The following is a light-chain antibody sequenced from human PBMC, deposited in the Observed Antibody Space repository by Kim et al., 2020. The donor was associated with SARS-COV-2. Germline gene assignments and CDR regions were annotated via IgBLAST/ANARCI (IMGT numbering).Light chain of an antibody. CDR1: QSVSSTY. V-gene: IGKV3-20*01. J-gene: IGKJ1*01. Sequence: MSPGDGATLSCRASQSVSSTYLAWYQQKPGQAPRLLIYGASSRATGIPDRFSGSGSGTDFTLTISRLEPEDFAVYYCQHYGTSRTFGQGTKVDIK. CDR3: QHYGTSRT. CDR2: GAS.